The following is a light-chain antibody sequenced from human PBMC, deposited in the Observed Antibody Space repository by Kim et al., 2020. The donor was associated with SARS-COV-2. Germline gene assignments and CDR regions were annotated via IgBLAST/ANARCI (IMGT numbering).Light chain of an antibody. Sequence: QSVTISCTGTSSDVGAYKYVSWYQQYPGKAPKLILYEVSKRPSGVPDRFSGSKSGNTASLTVSGLQAEDEADYHCSSYAGSHNYVVFGGGTQLTVL. CDR1: SSDVGAYKY. J-gene: IGLJ2*01. CDR2: EVS. CDR3: SSYAGSHNYVV. V-gene: IGLV2-8*01.